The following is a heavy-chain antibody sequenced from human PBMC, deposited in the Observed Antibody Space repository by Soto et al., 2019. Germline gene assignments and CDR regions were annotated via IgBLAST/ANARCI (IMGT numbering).Heavy chain of an antibody. D-gene: IGHD4-17*01. CDR1: GFSLSTSEVG. V-gene: IGHV2-5*02. Sequence: QITLKESGPTLAKPTETLTLTCTFSGFSLSTSEVGVGWIRQPPGKALAWVALIYWDADKYYSVSLQSRLTITKDNYKNQVVFTMTNLDAVDTATYYGARRYGESVRWFDYWGQGTLVTVSS. CDR3: ARRYGESVRWFDY. CDR2: IYWDADK. J-gene: IGHJ4*02.